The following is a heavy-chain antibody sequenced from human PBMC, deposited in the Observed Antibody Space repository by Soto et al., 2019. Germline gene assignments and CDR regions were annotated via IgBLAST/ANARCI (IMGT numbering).Heavy chain of an antibody. D-gene: IGHD7-27*01. CDR3: ARDLRWGSNWYYYMDV. J-gene: IGHJ6*03. Sequence: EVQLVESGGGLVQPGASLRLSCATSGFILSDCAMNWVRQAPGKGLEWVSYISSSSSVIDYADSVKGRFTVSRDNARNSLYLQMNSLRAEDTAVYYCARDLRWGSNWYYYMDVWGKGTTVTVSS. V-gene: IGHV3-48*01. CDR1: GFILSDCA. CDR2: ISSSSSVI.